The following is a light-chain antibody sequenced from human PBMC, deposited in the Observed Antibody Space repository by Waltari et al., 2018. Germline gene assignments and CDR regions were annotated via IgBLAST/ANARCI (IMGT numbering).Light chain of an antibody. CDR3: QQYYRSRT. CDR2: WAS. V-gene: IGKV4-1*01. CDR1: QSVLYTSNDKNY. J-gene: IGKJ1*01. Sequence: DIVMTQSPAALAVSRGERVTINCKSSQSVLYTSNDKNYLAWYQQKPGQPPKLLIYWASTRQSGVPDRFSGSGSGTDFTLTISSLEAEDVAVYYCQQYYRSRTFGQGTKVEIK.